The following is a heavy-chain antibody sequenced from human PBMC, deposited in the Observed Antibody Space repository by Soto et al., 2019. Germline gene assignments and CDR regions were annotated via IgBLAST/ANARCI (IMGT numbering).Heavy chain of an antibody. Sequence: GGSLRLSCAASGFTLSSYAMSWVRQAPGKGLEWVSAISGSGGSTYYADSVKGRFTISRDNSKNTLYLQMNSLRAEDTAVYYCAKIPYYDFWSGDYGMDVWGQGTTVTVSS. CDR2: ISGSGGST. CDR3: AKIPYYDFWSGDYGMDV. V-gene: IGHV3-23*01. D-gene: IGHD3-3*01. J-gene: IGHJ6*02. CDR1: GFTLSSYA.